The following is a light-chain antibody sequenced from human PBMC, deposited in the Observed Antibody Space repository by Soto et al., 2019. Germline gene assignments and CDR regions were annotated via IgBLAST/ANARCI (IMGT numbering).Light chain of an antibody. V-gene: IGKV3-11*01. J-gene: IGKJ5*01. CDR1: QSVSSY. CDR3: QQRSNWPT. CDR2: DAS. Sequence: PGERATLSCRASQSVSSYLAWYQQKPGQTPRLLIYDASNRATGIPARFSGSGSGTDFTLTISSLEPEDFAVYYCQQRSNWPTFGQGTRLEIK.